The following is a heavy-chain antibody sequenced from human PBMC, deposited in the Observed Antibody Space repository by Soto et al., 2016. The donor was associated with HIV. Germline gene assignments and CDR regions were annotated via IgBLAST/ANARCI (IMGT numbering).Heavy chain of an antibody. CDR2: ISSSGGTT. CDR3: AKTLPVAGLVD. V-gene: IGHV3-23*01. J-gene: IGHJ4*02. Sequence: EVQLLESGGGLVQPGGPRRDSPAQPLDSVLVNFAMSWVRQFPGKGLEWVSVISSSGGTTYYADSVKGRFTISRDISQSIVSLQMSSLRAEDTAIYYCAKTLPVAGLVDWGQGTLVTVSS. CDR1: DSVLVNFA. D-gene: IGHD6-19*01.